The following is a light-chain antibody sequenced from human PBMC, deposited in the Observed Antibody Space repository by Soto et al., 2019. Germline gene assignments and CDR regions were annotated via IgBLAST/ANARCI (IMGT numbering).Light chain of an antibody. CDR3: QHYDTAPLT. J-gene: IGKJ4*01. CDR1: QSVSSC. Sequence: LVMTQSPATLSGSPGERAPLSCRASQSVSSCLAWYQQRPGKAPRLLIYDASRRAPGIPERFSGSGSGTDFTLTISRLEPDDFATYYCQHYDTAPLTFGGGTKVDI. CDR2: DAS. V-gene: IGKV3-20*01.